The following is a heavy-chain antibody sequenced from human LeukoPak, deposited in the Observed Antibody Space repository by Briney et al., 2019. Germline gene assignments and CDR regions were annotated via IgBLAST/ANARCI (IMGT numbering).Heavy chain of an antibody. CDR3: AREDRYYDFWSGYYTVHYYYGMDV. D-gene: IGHD3-3*01. J-gene: IGHJ6*02. CDR2: IYTSGST. CDR1: GGSISSGSYY. Sequence: SETLSLTCTVSGGSISSGSYYWSWIRQPAGKGLEWIGRIYTSGSTNYNPSLKSRATISVDTSKNQFSLKLSSVTAADTAVYYCAREDRYYDFWSGYYTVHYYYGMDVWGQGTTVTVSS. V-gene: IGHV4-61*02.